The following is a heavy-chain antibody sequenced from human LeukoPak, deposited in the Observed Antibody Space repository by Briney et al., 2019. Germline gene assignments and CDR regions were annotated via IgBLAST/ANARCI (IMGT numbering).Heavy chain of an antibody. J-gene: IGHJ1*01. CDR2: IHYSGST. CDR3: AGGDPAAYFQH. D-gene: IGHD2-21*02. V-gene: IGHV4-59*01. Sequence: PSETLSLTCTVSGGSIRSYYWSWIRQPPGKGLEWIGYIHYSGSTNYNPSLKSRVTISVDTSKKQFSLKLSSVTAAGTAVFYRAGGDPAAYFQHWGQGTLVTVSS. CDR1: GGSIRSYY.